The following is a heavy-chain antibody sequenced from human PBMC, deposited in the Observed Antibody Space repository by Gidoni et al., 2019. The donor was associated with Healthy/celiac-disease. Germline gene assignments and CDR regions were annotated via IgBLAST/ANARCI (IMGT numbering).Heavy chain of an antibody. CDR3: ARDRVVVVPAANDAFDI. J-gene: IGHJ3*02. CDR2: IKQDGSEK. Sequence: EVQLVESGGGLVQPGGSLRLSCAASGFTFSSYWMSWVRQAPGKGLEWVANIKQDGSEKYYVDSVKGRFTISRDNVKNSLYLQMNSLRAEDTAVYYCARDRVVVVPAANDAFDIWGQGTMVTVSS. V-gene: IGHV3-7*01. CDR1: GFTFSSYW. D-gene: IGHD2-2*01.